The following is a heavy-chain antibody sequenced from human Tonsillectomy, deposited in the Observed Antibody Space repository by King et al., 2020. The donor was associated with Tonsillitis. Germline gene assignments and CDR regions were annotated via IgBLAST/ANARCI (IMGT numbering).Heavy chain of an antibody. CDR1: GGSVSGYY. CDR2: INHSGGT. D-gene: IGHD2-8*02. Sequence: VQLQQWGAGLLKSSETLSLTCAVYGGSVSGYYWSWIRQPPGKGLEWIGEINHSGGTNYNPSLKSRVTISVDTSKNQFSLKLSSVTAADTAVYYCARGWWITARRTASPRYYFDYWGQGSLVTVSS. J-gene: IGHJ4*02. CDR3: ARGWWITARRTASPRYYFDY. V-gene: IGHV4-34*01.